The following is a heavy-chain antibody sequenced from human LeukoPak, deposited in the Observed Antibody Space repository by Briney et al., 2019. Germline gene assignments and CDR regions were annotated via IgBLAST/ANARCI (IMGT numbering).Heavy chain of an antibody. J-gene: IGHJ4*02. CDR2: IWYDGSKK. Sequence: GGSLRLSCAASGFTFSRRGFHWVRQAPGKGLEWVAVIWYDGSKKYYRDSVKGPFTISSDDSKPTLYLQMNSLRAEDTAVYHCATDAGSFDLGPAHFDSWGQGTLVTVPS. D-gene: IGHD1-26*01. CDR3: ATDAGSFDLGPAHFDS. V-gene: IGHV3-33*01. CDR1: GFTFSRRG.